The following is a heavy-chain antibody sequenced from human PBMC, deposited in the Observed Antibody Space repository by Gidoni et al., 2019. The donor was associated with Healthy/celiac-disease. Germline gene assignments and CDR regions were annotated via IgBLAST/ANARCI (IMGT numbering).Heavy chain of an antibody. V-gene: IGHV3-21*01. CDR3: ARDLAAMVHFDY. CDR1: GFTFSSSS. D-gene: IGHD5-18*01. J-gene: IGHJ4*02. Sequence: EVQLVESGGGLVKPGGSLRLSCAASGFTFSSSSMNWVRQAPGKGLEWVSSISSSSSYIYYADSVKGRFTISRDNAMNSLYLQMNSLRAEYTAVYYCARDLAAMVHFDYWGQGTLVTVSS. CDR2: ISSSSSYI.